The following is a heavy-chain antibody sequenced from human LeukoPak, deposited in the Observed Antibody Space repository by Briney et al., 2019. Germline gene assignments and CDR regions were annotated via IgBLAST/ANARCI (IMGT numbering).Heavy chain of an antibody. D-gene: IGHD2-2*01. Sequence: GGSLRLSCAASGFTFSRFWMSWVRQAPGKALEWVASIKQHGSETYYVDSEKGRFTISRDNAKNSLYLQMNSLRAEDTAVYYCARGEDIGVVPAAMLDYWGQGTLVTVSS. J-gene: IGHJ4*02. CDR1: GFTFSRFW. CDR3: ARGEDIGVVPAAMLDY. V-gene: IGHV3-7*04. CDR2: IKQHGSET.